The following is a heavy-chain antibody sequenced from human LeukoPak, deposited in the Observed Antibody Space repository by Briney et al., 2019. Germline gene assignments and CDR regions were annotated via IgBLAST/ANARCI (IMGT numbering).Heavy chain of an antibody. D-gene: IGHD3-16*02. CDR1: GGSFSGYY. CDR2: INHSGST. J-gene: IGHJ3*02. Sequence: SETLSLTCAVYGGSFSGYYWSWIRQPPGKGLEWIGEINHSGSTNYNPSLKSRVTISVDTSKNQFSLKLSSVTAADTAVYYCARVYPYDYVWGSYRHLGDAFDIWGQGTMVTVSS. CDR3: ARVYPYDYVWGSYRHLGDAFDI. V-gene: IGHV4-34*09.